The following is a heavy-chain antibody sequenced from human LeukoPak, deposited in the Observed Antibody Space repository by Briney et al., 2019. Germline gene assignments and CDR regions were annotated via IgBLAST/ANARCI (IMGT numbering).Heavy chain of an antibody. CDR3: ASVSARFCFDH. V-gene: IGHV3-72*01. D-gene: IGHD3-10*01. CDR2: VRRKVDSYTT. J-gene: IGHJ4*02. CDR1: GFSFSDHF. Sequence: GASLRLSCAASGFSFSDHFMDWVRQAPGKGLEWVGRVRRKVDSYTTEYAASVKGRFNISRDDSKNLLYLQMNSLTIDDTAVYYCASVSARFCFDHWGQGTQVTVSS.